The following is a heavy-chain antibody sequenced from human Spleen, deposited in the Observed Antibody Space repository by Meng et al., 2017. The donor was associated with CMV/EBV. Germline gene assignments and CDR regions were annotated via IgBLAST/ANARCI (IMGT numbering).Heavy chain of an antibody. V-gene: IGHV1-69*06. CDR2: IIPFINSA. CDR3: ANTAGQSFGMAI. CDR1: GGVFGSYA. J-gene: IGHJ6*02. Sequence: SVKVSCKASGGVFGSYAFTWVRQAPGQGLEWMGDIIPFINSANYAQRFQGRVTITADKSTTTAHMELRRLRSEDTAVYYCANTAGQSFGMAIWGQGTTVTVSS. D-gene: IGHD6-19*01.